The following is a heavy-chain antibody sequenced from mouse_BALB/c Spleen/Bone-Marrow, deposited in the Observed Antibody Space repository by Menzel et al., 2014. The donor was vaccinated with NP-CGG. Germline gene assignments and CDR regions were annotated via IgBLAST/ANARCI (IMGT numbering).Heavy chain of an antibody. CDR2: INPDSNTI. V-gene: IGHV4-1*02. CDR1: GFDFSSYW. CDR3: ARIGYYGWFAY. J-gene: IGHJ3*01. Sequence: EVKVEESGGGLVQPGGSLKLSCAASGFDFSSYWMSWVRQAPGKGLEWIGEINPDSNTINYTPSLKDKFIISRDNAKNTLYLQISKVRSEDTALYYCARIGYYGWFAYWGQGTLVTVSA. D-gene: IGHD2-3*01.